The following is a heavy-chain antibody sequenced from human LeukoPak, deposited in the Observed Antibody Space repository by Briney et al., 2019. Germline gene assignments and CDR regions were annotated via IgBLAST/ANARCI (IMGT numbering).Heavy chain of an antibody. CDR3: ASSWGSAIDF. D-gene: IGHD3-16*01. CDR2: IYPGGST. J-gene: IGHJ4*02. V-gene: IGHV3-53*01. CDR1: GFTVSSNY. Sequence: GRSLRLSCAASGFTVSSNYMSWVRQAPGKGLEWVSVIYPGGSTYYADSVKGRYTISRDNAKNTLYLQLNSLRAEDTAVYYCASSWGSAIDFWGQGTLVTVSS.